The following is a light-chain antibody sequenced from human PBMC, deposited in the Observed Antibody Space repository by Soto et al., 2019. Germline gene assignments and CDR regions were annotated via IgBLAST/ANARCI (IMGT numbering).Light chain of an antibody. Sequence: DIQMTQSPSSLSASVGYRFTITCRTSQSISRYLNWYQQKPGRAPKLLIYGASTLESGVPSRFSGSGSGTDFTLTINNLQPEDFASYFCQESYSTPLTFGGGTKGDIK. CDR1: QSISRY. CDR3: QESYSTPLT. CDR2: GAS. J-gene: IGKJ4*01. V-gene: IGKV1-39*01.